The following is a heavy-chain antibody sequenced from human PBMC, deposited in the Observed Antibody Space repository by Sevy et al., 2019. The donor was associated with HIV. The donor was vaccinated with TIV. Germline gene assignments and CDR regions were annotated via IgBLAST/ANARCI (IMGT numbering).Heavy chain of an antibody. V-gene: IGHV3-30-3*01. CDR1: GFTFSSYA. CDR3: ARDQHDYGGNLRTGWFDP. CDR2: ISYDGSNK. Sequence: GGSLRLSCAASGFTFSSYAMHWVRQAPGKGLEWVAVISYDGSNKYYADSVKGRFTISRDNSKNTLYRQMNSLRAEDTAVYYCARDQHDYGGNLRTGWFDPWGQGTLVTVSS. J-gene: IGHJ5*02. D-gene: IGHD4-17*01.